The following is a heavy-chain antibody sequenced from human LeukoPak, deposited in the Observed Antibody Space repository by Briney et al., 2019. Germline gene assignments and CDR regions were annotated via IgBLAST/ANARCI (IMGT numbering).Heavy chain of an antibody. D-gene: IGHD3-16*01. CDR1: GFSFSSYS. J-gene: IGHJ3*01. CDR2: ISSTSTT. V-gene: IGHV3-48*02. CDR3: ARDKYGGL. Sequence: GGSLRLSCAASGFSFSSYSMNWVRQAPGKGLEWVSYISSTSTTYYADSVKGRFTISRDTAENSLYLQMNSLRDEDTALYYCARDKYGGLWGQGTMVTVSS.